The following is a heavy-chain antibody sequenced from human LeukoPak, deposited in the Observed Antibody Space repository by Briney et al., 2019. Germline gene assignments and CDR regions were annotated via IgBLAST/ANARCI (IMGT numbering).Heavy chain of an antibody. V-gene: IGHV3-73*01. D-gene: IGHD2-15*01. J-gene: IGHJ6*04. CDR2: IRSKANSYAT. CDR3: TREGVVVGDV. CDR1: GFTFSGSA. Sequence: GGSLRLSCAASGFTFSGSAMHWVRQASGKGLEWVGRIRSKANSYATAYAASVKGRFTISRDDSKNTAYLQMNSLKTEDTAVYYCTREGVVVGDVWGKGTTVTVSS.